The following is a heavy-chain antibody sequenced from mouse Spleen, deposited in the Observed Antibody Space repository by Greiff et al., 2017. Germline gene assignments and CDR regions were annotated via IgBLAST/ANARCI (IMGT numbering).Heavy chain of an antibody. CDR2: ISSGGDYI. CDR1: GFTFSSYA. CDR3: TRDRDSQNYYGSSYYFDY. V-gene: IGHV5-9-1*02. J-gene: IGHJ2*01. Sequence: DVKLVESGEGLVKPGGSLKLSCAASGFTFSSYAMSWVRQTPEKRLEWVAYISSGGDYIYYADTVKGRFTISRDNARNTLYLQMSSLKSEDTAMYYCTRDRDSQNYYGSSYYFDYWGQGTTLTVSS. D-gene: IGHD1-1*01.